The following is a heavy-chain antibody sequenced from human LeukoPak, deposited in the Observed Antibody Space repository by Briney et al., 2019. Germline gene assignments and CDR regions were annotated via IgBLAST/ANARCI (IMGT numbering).Heavy chain of an antibody. CDR3: STIFPYDSNVD. V-gene: IGHV3-15*01. J-gene: IGHJ4*02. CDR1: GFTFSSSA. CDR2: IRSKSDGGTT. D-gene: IGHD3-22*01. Sequence: GGSLRLSCAASGFTFSSSAMSWVRQAPGKGLEWVGRIRSKSDGGTTDYAAPVKGRFTISRDDSKNTLYMQMNSLQTEDSAVYYCSTIFPYDSNVDWGQGTLVTVSS.